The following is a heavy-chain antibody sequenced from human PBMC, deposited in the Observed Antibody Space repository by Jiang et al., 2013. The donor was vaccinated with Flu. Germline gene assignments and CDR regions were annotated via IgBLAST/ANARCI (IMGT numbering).Heavy chain of an antibody. CDR3: AREDCSGGSCYPENYYYYYGMDV. V-gene: IGHV3-7*01. CDR2: IKQDGSEK. D-gene: IGHD2-15*01. Sequence: MSWVARLQEGAGVVANIKQDGSEKYYVDSVKGRFTISRDNAKNSLYLQMNSLRAEDTAVYYCAREDCSGGSCYPENYYYYYGMDVWGQGTTVTVSS. J-gene: IGHJ6*02.